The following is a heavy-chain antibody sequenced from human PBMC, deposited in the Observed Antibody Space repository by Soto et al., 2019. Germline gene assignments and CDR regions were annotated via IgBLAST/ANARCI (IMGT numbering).Heavy chain of an antibody. CDR2: IYSGGST. J-gene: IGHJ2*01. V-gene: IGHV3-53*01. D-gene: IGHD3-22*01. Sequence: GGSLRLSCAASGFTVSSNYMSWVRQAPGKGLEWVSVIYSGGSTYYADSVKGRFTISRDNSKNTLYLQMNSLRAEDTAVYYCARDSSGYYFSNWYFDLWGRGTLVTVSS. CDR3: ARDSSGYYFSNWYFDL. CDR1: GFTVSSNY.